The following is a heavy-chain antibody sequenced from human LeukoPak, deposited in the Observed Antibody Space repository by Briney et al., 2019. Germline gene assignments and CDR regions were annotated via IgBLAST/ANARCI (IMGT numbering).Heavy chain of an antibody. CDR2: ITSSSSTI. D-gene: IGHD6-19*01. V-gene: IGHV3-48*01. Sequence: GGSLRLSCAASGFTFSSYSMNWVRQAPGKGLEWVSFITSSSSTIHYVDSVKGRFIISRDNAKNSLYLQMNSLRAEDTAVYYCARGRPGSGWYYFDSWGQGTLVTVSS. CDR3: ARGRPGSGWYYFDS. CDR1: GFTFSSYS. J-gene: IGHJ4*02.